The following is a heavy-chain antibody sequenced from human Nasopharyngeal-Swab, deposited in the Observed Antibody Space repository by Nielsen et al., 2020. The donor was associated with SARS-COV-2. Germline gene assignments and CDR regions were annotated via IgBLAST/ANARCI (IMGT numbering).Heavy chain of an antibody. Sequence: SGPTLVKPTQTLTLTCTFSGFSLSTSGMCVSWIRQPPGKALEWLALIDWDDDKYYSTSLKTRLTISKDTSKNQVVLTMTNMDPVDTATYYCARIRSHYYDSSEAFDPWGQGTLVTVSS. V-gene: IGHV2-70*01. J-gene: IGHJ5*02. CDR1: GFSLSTSGMC. CDR3: ARIRSHYYDSSEAFDP. D-gene: IGHD3-22*01. CDR2: IDWDDDK.